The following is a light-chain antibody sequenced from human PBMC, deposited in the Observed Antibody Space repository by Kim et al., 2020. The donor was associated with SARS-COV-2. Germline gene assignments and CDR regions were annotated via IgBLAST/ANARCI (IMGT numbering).Light chain of an antibody. J-gene: IGLJ1*01. V-gene: IGLV3-1*01. CDR2: QDS. CDR1: KLVDKY. Sequence: SWSPGQTASSTCSGDKLVDKYACWYQQKPGQSPVLVISQDSKRPSGIPERFSGSNSGNTATLTISGTQAMDEADYYCQAWDSSTYVFGTGTKVT. CDR3: QAWDSSTYV.